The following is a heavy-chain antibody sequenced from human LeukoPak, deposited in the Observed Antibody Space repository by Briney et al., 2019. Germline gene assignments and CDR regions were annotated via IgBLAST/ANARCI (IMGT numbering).Heavy chain of an antibody. V-gene: IGHV3-48*01. D-gene: IGHD3-9*01. Sequence: GGSLRLSCAASGFTFSSYSMNWVRQAPGKGLEWVSYIKSSSDTIYYADSVKGRFTISRDNSKHTVYLQMDSLRAEDTAVYYCAKSHVSTATGTGRYFDYWGQGTLVTVSS. CDR1: GFTFSSYS. CDR2: IKSSSDTI. CDR3: AKSHVSTATGTGRYFDY. J-gene: IGHJ4*02.